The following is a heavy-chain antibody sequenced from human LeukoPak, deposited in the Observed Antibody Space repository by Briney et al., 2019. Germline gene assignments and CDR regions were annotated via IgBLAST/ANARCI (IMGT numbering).Heavy chain of an antibody. J-gene: IGHJ3*02. CDR3: ATSPPGDAFDI. Sequence: SQTLSLTCTVSGGSISSGDYYWSWIRQPPGKGLEWIGYIYYSGSTYYNPSLKSRVTISVDTSKNQFSLKLSSVTAADTAVYYCATSPPGDAFDIWGQGTMVAVSS. CDR1: GGSISSGDYY. V-gene: IGHV4-30-4*01. CDR2: IYYSGST.